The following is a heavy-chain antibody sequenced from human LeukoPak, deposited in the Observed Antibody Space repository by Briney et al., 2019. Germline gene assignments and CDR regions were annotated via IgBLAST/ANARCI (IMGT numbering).Heavy chain of an antibody. V-gene: IGHV3-7*01. Sequence: PGGSLRLSCVGSGFTFSSLWMSWVRQIPGKGLEWGANIKQDGSEVYYVDSVKGRFTISRDNAKNSLYLQMNSLRVEDTAVYYCACRPSDIRYYGVFDFWGQGSLVTVSS. CDR2: IKQDGSEV. CDR1: GFTFSSLW. CDR3: ACRPSDIRYYGVFDF. D-gene: IGHD3-10*01. J-gene: IGHJ4*02.